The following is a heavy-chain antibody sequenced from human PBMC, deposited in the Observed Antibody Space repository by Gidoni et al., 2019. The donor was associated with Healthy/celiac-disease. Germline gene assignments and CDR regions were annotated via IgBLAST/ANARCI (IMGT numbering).Heavy chain of an antibody. Sequence: QVQLQESGPGLVKPSETLSLTCTVSGGSISSYYWSWIRQPPGKGLEWIGYIYYSGSTNYNPSRKSRVTISVDTAKNQFSLKLSSVTAADTAVYYCARDFWSGYTTGSYGMDVWGQGTTVTVSS. CDR1: GGSISSYY. J-gene: IGHJ6*02. CDR3: ARDFWSGYTTGSYGMDV. CDR2: IYYSGST. V-gene: IGHV4-59*01. D-gene: IGHD3-3*01.